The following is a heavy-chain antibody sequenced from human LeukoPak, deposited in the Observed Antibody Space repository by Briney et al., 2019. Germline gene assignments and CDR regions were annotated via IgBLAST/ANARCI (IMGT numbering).Heavy chain of an antibody. CDR2: INHSGST. V-gene: IGHV4-34*01. D-gene: IGHD3-10*01. CDR1: GVSFSGYY. J-gene: IGHJ5*02. CDR3: ARGGPYGSGSYYKYNWFDP. Sequence: PSETLSLTCAVYGVSFSGYYWSWIRQPPGKGLEWIGEINHSGSTNYNPSLKSRVTISVDTSKNQFSLKLSSVTAADTAVYYCARGGPYGSGSYYKYNWFDPWGQGTLVTVSS.